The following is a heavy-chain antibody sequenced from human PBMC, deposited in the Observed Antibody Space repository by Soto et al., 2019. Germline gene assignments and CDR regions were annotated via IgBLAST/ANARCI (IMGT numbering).Heavy chain of an antibody. CDR3: VGAHFDY. Sequence: EVLMVESGGDLVQPGGSLRLSCSGSGFTFSSYWMNWVRQTPGKGLEWVANINEDGSDTYYMDSVKGRFTISRDNAMNSLYLQMNSLRAEDTAVYFCVGAHFDYGGHGTLVIVSS. CDR1: GFTFSSYW. D-gene: IGHD1-26*01. J-gene: IGHJ4*01. CDR2: INEDGSDT. V-gene: IGHV3-7*01.